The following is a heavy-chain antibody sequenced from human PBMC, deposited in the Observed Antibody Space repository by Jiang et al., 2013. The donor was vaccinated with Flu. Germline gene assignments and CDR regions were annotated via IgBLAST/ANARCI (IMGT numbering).Heavy chain of an antibody. CDR3: ARVHQYQLLFSPYYYGMDV. V-gene: IGHV7-4-1*02. Sequence: CKASGYTFTSYAMNWVRQAPGQGLEWMGWINTNTGNPTYAQGFTGRFVFSLDTSVSTAYLQISSLKAEDTAVYYCARVHQYQLLFSPYYYGMDVWGQGTTVTVSS. D-gene: IGHD2-2*01. CDR1: GYTFTSYA. CDR2: INTNTGNP. J-gene: IGHJ6*02.